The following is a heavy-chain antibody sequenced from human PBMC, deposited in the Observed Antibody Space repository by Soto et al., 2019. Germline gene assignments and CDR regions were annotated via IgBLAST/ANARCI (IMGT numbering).Heavy chain of an antibody. CDR1: GDSVSSNSAA. Sequence: SQTLSLTCAISGDSVSSNSAAWNWIRLSPSRGLEWLARTYYRSRLYNDYAVSVRSRITVNPDTSKNQFSLQLTSVTPEDTAVYYCAGTTSHQWYYMDVWGKGTTVTV. D-gene: IGHD1-7*01. V-gene: IGHV6-1*01. CDR3: AGTTSHQWYYMDV. CDR2: TYYRSRLYN. J-gene: IGHJ6*03.